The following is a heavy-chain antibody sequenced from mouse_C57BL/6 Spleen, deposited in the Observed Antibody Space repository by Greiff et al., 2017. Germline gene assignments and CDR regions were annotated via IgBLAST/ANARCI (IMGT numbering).Heavy chain of an antibody. Sequence: QVQLQQSGAELVRPGTSVKVSCKASGYAFTNYLIEWVKQRPGQGLEWIGVINPGSGGTNYNEKFKGKATLTADQSSSTAYMQLSSLTSEDSAVYFCARDGSSYGYFDVWGTGTTVTVSS. CDR3: ARDGSSYGYFDV. D-gene: IGHD1-1*01. CDR2: INPGSGGT. J-gene: IGHJ1*03. CDR1: GYAFTNYL. V-gene: IGHV1-54*01.